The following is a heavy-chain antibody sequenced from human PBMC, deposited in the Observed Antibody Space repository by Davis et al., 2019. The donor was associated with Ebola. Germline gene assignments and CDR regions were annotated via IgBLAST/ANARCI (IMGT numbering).Heavy chain of an antibody. CDR1: GYSFTSYD. J-gene: IGHJ3*02. V-gene: IGHV1-18*01. CDR3: ARNNKPDIALPTGAFDI. CDR2: ITPFRGNT. D-gene: IGHD2-8*01. Sequence: ASVKVSCKASGYSFTSYDINWVRQAPGQALEWMGWITPFRGNTNYAPKFQGRVTVTINTSATTVYMELRSLKFDDTAVYYCARNNKPDIALPTGAFDIWGQGTVVTVSS.